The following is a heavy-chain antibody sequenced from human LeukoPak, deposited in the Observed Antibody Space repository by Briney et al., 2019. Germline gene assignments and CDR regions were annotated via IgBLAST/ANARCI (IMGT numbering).Heavy chain of an antibody. CDR3: ARHRGDGYNPYYFDS. V-gene: IGHV4-39*01. CDR1: GGSISSSSYY. Sequence: SETLSLTCTVSGGSISSSSYYWGWIRQPPGKGLEWIGSIYYSGSTYYNPSLKSRVTISVDTSKNQFSLKLSPVTAADTAVYYCARHRGDGYNPYYFDSWGQGTLVTVSS. CDR2: IYYSGST. J-gene: IGHJ4*02. D-gene: IGHD5-24*01.